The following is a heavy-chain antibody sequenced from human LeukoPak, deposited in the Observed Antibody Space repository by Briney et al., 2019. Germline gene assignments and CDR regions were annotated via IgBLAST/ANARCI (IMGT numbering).Heavy chain of an antibody. J-gene: IGHJ3*02. V-gene: IGHV4-38-2*01. CDR1: GYSLSSGYY. Sequence: SETLSLTCAVSGYSLSSGYYWGWIRQPPGKGLEWIGSIYHSGSTYYNPSLKSRVTISVDTSKNQFSLKLSSVTAADTAVYYCARKYCSITGSNSPVFDIGGQGKRVTVSS. CDR2: IYHSGST. D-gene: IGHD2-2*01. CDR3: ARKYCSITGSNSPVFDI.